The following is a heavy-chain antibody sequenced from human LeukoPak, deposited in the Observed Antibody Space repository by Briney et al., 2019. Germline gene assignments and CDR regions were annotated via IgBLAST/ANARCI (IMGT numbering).Heavy chain of an antibody. D-gene: IGHD2-21*02. CDR2: IIPIFGTA. J-gene: IGHJ4*02. Sequence: ASVKVSCKASGGTFSSYAISWVRQAPGQGLEWMGGIIPIFGTANYAQKFQGRVTITADESMSTAYMELSSLRSEDTAVYYCASGGYCGGDCYSDYWGQGTLVTVSS. CDR3: ASGGYCGGDCYSDY. CDR1: GGTFSSYA. V-gene: IGHV1-69*13.